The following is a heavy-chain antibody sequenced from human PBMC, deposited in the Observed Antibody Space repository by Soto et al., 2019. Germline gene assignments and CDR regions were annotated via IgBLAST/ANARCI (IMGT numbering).Heavy chain of an antibody. CDR2: IYYSGST. V-gene: IGHV4-59*08. D-gene: IGHD4-17*01. J-gene: IGHJ4*02. Sequence: QVQLQESGPGLVKPSETLSLTCTVSGGSISSYYWSWIRQPPGKGLEWIGYIYYSGSTNYNPSLNSRVTISVDTSKNQFSLKLSSVTAADTAVYYCARQTTVTYDEFDYWGQGTLVTVSS. CDR3: ARQTTVTYDEFDY. CDR1: GGSISSYY.